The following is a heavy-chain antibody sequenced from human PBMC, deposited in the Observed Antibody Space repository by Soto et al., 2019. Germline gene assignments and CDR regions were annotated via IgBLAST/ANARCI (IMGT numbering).Heavy chain of an antibody. J-gene: IGHJ4*02. CDR1: GFTFSSYG. CDR2: ISYDGSNK. V-gene: IGHV3-30*18. Sequence: QVQLVESGGGVVQPGRSLRLSCAASGFTFSSYGLHWVRQSPGKGLEWVAVISYDGSNKYYADSVKGRFTISRDNSKNTLYLQMNSMRAEDTAVYYCAKAMASGQWLIALALDYWVQGTLVTVSS. D-gene: IGHD6-19*01. CDR3: AKAMASGQWLIALALDY.